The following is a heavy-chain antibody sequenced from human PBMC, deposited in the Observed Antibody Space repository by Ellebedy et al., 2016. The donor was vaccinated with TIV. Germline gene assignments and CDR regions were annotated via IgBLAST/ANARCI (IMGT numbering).Heavy chain of an antibody. CDR2: IKEDGSEK. V-gene: IGHV3-7*01. CDR1: GFTLSTYW. CDR3: ARGRDWDLDY. J-gene: IGHJ4*02. Sequence: GESLKISCAASGFTLSTYWMDWVRQAAGKGLEWVANIKEDGSEKYYADSVMGRFTTSRGNAKNSLYLQMNSLRAEDTAVYYCARGRDWDLDYWGQGILVTVSS. D-gene: IGHD3-9*01.